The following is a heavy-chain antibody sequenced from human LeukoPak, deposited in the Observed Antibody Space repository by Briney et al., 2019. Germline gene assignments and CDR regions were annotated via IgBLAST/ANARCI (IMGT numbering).Heavy chain of an antibody. CDR3: ARVLGATLRYFDY. D-gene: IGHD1-26*01. CDR2: ISSSSSTI. CDR1: GFTFSSYS. J-gene: IGHJ4*02. V-gene: IGHV3-48*01. Sequence: GGSLRLPCAASGFTFSSYSMNWVRQAPGKGLEWVSYISSSSSTIYYADSVKGRFTISRDNAKNSLYLQMNSLRAEDTAVYYCARVLGATLRYFDYWGQGTLVTVSS.